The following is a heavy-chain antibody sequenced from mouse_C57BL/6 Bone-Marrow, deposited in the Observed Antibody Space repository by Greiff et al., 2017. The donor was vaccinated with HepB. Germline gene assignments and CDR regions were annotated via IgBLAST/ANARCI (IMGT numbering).Heavy chain of an antibody. D-gene: IGHD1-1*01. CDR1: GFSLTSYG. J-gene: IGHJ4*01. CDR2: IWSGGST. Sequence: QVQLKESGPGLVQPSQSLSITCTVSGFSLTSYGVHWVRQSPGKGLEWLGVIWSGGSTDYNAAFISRLSISKDNSKSQVFFKMNSLQADDTAIYYCARTLITTVVATRAMDYWGQGTSVTVSS. V-gene: IGHV2-2*01. CDR3: ARTLITTVVATRAMDY.